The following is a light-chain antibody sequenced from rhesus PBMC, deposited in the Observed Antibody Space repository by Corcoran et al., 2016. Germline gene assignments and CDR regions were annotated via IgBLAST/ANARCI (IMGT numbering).Light chain of an antibody. CDR2: TAS. CDR1: QSISSW. V-gene: IGKV1-22*01. Sequence: DIQMTQSPSSLSASVGDTVTITCRASQSISSWLAWSQLKPGKAPKLLIYTASTLQSGVPSRFSGSGSGTYFNLTISRLQSEYFATYYCQQCSSSPLTFGGGTRVELK. J-gene: IGKJ4*01. CDR3: QQCSSSPLT.